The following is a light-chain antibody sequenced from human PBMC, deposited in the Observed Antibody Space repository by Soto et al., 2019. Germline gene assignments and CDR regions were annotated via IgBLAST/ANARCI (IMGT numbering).Light chain of an antibody. J-gene: IGKJ1*01. CDR2: DAS. CDR3: QHRSTLPWT. Sequence: EIVLTQSPVTLSLSPGERATLSCRASQSVSAYLAWFQQKAGQPPRLLIYDASDRASGVPPRFSGSGSGTDFTLTITGLEPEDSAVYYCQHRSTLPWTFGQGTKVDIK. CDR1: QSVSAY. V-gene: IGKV3-11*01.